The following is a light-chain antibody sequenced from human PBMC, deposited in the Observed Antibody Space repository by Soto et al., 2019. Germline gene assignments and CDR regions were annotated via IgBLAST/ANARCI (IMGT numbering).Light chain of an antibody. Sequence: DIQMTQSPSSLSASVGDRVTITCQASQNINNYLNWYQQKPGRAPKLLIYDASNLEAGVPSRFRGSGSGTDFTFTISRLQPEDIASYYCQQYANLPTFGQGTRLEIK. CDR1: QNINNY. CDR2: DAS. J-gene: IGKJ5*01. V-gene: IGKV1-33*01. CDR3: QQYANLPT.